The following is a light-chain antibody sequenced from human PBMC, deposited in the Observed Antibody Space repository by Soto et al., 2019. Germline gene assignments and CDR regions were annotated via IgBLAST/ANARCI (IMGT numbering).Light chain of an antibody. Sequence: EIVLTQSPGTLSLSPGERATLSCRASQSVSGSYLAWYQQKPGQAPRLLLYGASSRATGIPARFSGSGSGTEFTLTISRLEPEDFVVYYCQQYGSSPLFTFGPGTKVDIK. CDR3: QQYGSSPLFT. CDR1: QSVSGSY. V-gene: IGKV3-20*01. J-gene: IGKJ3*01. CDR2: GAS.